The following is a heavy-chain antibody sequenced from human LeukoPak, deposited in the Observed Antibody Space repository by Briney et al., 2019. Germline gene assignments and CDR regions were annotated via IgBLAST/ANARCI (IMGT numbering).Heavy chain of an antibody. CDR2: INHSGST. Sequence: SETLSLTCAVYGGSFSGYCWSWIRQPPGKGLEWIGEINHSGSTNYNPSLKSRVTISVDTSKNQFSLKLSSVTAADTAVYYCARGRDYYDSSGYYWYFDLWGRGTLVTVSS. CDR1: GGSFSGYC. V-gene: IGHV4-34*01. CDR3: ARGRDYYDSSGYYWYFDL. J-gene: IGHJ2*01. D-gene: IGHD3-22*01.